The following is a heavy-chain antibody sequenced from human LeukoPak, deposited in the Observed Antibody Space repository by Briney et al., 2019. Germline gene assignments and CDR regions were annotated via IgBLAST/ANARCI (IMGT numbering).Heavy chain of an antibody. CDR1: GFTFSSYG. Sequence: GGSLRLSCAASGFTFSSYGMSWVRQAPGKGLEWVSAISGSGGSTYYADSVKGRFTISRDNSKNTLYLQMNGLRAEDTAVYYCAKDLEPVVVVAAIPLDYWGQGTLVTVSS. CDR3: AKDLEPVVVVAAIPLDY. V-gene: IGHV3-23*01. CDR2: ISGSGGST. J-gene: IGHJ4*02. D-gene: IGHD2-15*01.